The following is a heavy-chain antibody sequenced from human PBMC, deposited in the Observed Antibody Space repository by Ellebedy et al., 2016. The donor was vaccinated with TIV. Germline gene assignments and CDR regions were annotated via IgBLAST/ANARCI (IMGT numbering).Heavy chain of an antibody. CDR2: ISWNSGQV. CDR1: AFSFSTSA. CDR3: GRSVVIAVSGTAIDS. D-gene: IGHD2-21*01. Sequence: GGSLRLSCAATAFSFSTSAMSWVRLAPGKGLEWVSGISWNSGQVAYADSVKGRFTISRDNAKNTLYLQINSLRAEDTAVYYCGRSVVIAVSGTAIDSWGQGTLVTVSS. V-gene: IGHV3-20*04. J-gene: IGHJ4*02.